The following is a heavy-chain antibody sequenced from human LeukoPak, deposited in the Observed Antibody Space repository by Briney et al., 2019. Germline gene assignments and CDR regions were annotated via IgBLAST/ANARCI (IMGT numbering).Heavy chain of an antibody. CDR3: AMSAAGSGDFDY. D-gene: IGHD6-13*01. CDR2: TYPGDSDT. Sequence: GESLKISCKSSGYNFLNYWIGWVRQRPGKGLEWIGITYPGDSDTRYSPSFQGQVTISADKSISTAYLQWSSLKASDTAMYYCAMSAAGSGDFDYWGQGTLVTVSS. J-gene: IGHJ4*02. CDR1: GYNFLNYW. V-gene: IGHV5-51*01.